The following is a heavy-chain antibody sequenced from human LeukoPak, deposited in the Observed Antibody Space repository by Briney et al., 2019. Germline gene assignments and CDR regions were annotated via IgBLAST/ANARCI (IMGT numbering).Heavy chain of an antibody. V-gene: IGHV4-59*01. D-gene: IGHD1-7*01. CDR1: GGSISSYY. Sequence: SETLSLTCTVSGGSISSYYWSWIRQPPGKGLEWIGYIYYSGSTNYNPSLKSRVTISVDTSKNQFSLKLSSVTAADTAVYYCAGGITGTTRSFDYWGQGTLVTVSS. CDR2: IYYSGST. J-gene: IGHJ4*02. CDR3: AGGITGTTRSFDY.